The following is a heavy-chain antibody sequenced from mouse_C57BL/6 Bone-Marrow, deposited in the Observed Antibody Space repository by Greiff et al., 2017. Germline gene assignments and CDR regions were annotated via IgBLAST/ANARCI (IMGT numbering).Heavy chain of an antibody. CDR1: GYTFTSYW. V-gene: IGHV1-64*01. Sequence: QVQLQQPGAELVKPGASVKLSCKASGYTFTSYWMHWVKQRPGQGLEWIGMIHPNSGSTNYNEKFKSKATLTVDKSSSTAYMQLSSLTSEDSAVYYGAREYYNYYAMDYWGQGTSVTVSS. J-gene: IGHJ4*01. CDR3: AREYYNYYAMDY. CDR2: IHPNSGST. D-gene: IGHD1-1*01.